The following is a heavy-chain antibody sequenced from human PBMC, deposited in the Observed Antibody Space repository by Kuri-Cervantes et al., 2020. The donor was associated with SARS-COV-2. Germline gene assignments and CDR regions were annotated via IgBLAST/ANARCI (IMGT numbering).Heavy chain of an antibody. V-gene: IGHV3-74*03. CDR3: AKAGGIEIPAATNWFDP. CDR1: GFTFSSHW. CDR2: SNSDGTFT. J-gene: IGHJ5*02. Sequence: GGSLRLSCAASGFTFSSHWMYWVRQVPGKGLVWVSRSNSDGTFTTYADSVKGRFTISRDNSKNTLYLQMTSLSAGDTAIYYCAKAGGIEIPAATNWFDPWGQGTLVTVSS. D-gene: IGHD2-2*01.